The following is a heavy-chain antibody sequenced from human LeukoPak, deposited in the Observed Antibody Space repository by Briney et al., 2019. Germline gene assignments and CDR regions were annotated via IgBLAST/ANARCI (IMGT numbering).Heavy chain of an antibody. Sequence: ASVKVSCKASGYTFTSYAMHWVRQAPGQRLEWMGWINAGNGNTKYSQKIQGRVTITRDTSASTAYMELSSLRSEDTAVYYCARDLYYSNYQIFPYYYYGMDVWGQGTTVTVSS. CDR2: INAGNGNT. CDR3: ARDLYYSNYQIFPYYYYGMDV. J-gene: IGHJ6*02. CDR1: GYTFTSYA. D-gene: IGHD4-11*01. V-gene: IGHV1-3*01.